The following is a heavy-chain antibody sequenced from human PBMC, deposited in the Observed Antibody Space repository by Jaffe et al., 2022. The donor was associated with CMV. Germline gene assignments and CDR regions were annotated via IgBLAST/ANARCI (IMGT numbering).Heavy chain of an antibody. CDR2: ISSSSSYI. D-gene: IGHD3-22*01. CDR3: ARDKDYDSSGSPEIYGMDV. V-gene: IGHV3-21*01. Sequence: EVQLVESGGGLVKPGGSLRLSCAASGFTFSSYSMNWVRQAPGKGLEWVSSISSSSSYIYYADSVKGRFTISRDNAKNSLYLQMNSLRAEDTAVYYCARDKDYDSSGSPEIYGMDVWGQGTTVTVSS. CDR1: GFTFSSYS. J-gene: IGHJ6*02.